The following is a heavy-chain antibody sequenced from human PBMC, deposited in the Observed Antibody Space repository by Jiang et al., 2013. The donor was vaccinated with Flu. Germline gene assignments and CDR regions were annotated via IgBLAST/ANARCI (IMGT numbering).Heavy chain of an antibody. J-gene: IGHJ4*02. CDR2: INTASGYT. V-gene: IGHV1-3*04. Sequence: SGAEVKKPGASVKVSCKASGYTFSSYSMHWVRQAPGQRLELMGWINTASGYTKYSQKFQGRVTITRDTSATTAYMELTSLRSEDTAVYYCARDAYGGNLFSVPDYWGQGTLVTVSS. D-gene: IGHD4-23*01. CDR3: ARDAYGGNLFSVPDY. CDR1: GYTFSSYS.